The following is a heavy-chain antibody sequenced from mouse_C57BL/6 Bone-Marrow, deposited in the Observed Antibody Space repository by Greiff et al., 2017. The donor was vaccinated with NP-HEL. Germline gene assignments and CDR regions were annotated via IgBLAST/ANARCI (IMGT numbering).Heavy chain of an antibody. V-gene: IGHV5-9-1*02. CDR2: IISGGDYI. J-gene: IGHJ4*01. D-gene: IGHD2-3*01. CDR3: TREDGYYVRAMDY. CDR1: GFTFSSYA. Sequence: EVQLVESGEGLVKPGGSLKLSCAASGFTFSSYAMSWVRQTPEKRLEWVAYIISGGDYISYADPVTGRFTISRDNARNTLYLQMSSLKSEDTAMYYCTREDGYYVRAMDYWGQGTSVTASS.